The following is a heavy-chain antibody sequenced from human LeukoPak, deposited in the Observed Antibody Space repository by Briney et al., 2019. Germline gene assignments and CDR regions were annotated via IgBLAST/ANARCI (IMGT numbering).Heavy chain of an antibody. CDR1: GGSISSYY. Sequence: SSETLSLTCTVSGGSISSYYWSWIRQPPGKGLEWIGYIYYSGSTNYNPSLKSRVTISVDTSKNQFSLKLSSVTAADTAVYYCAKDRKGGGIVVVLDYWGQGTLVTVSS. V-gene: IGHV4-59*01. CDR2: IYYSGST. CDR3: AKDRKGGGIVVVLDY. D-gene: IGHD3-22*01. J-gene: IGHJ4*02.